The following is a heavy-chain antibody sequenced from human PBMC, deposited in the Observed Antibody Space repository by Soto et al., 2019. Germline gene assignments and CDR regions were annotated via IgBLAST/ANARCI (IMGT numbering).Heavy chain of an antibody. D-gene: IGHD3-10*01. CDR1: GFTFSSYG. CDR3: ARGPYYYGSVDLDY. J-gene: IGHJ4*02. CDR2: ISYDGSNK. Sequence: GGSLRLSCAASGFTFSSYGMHWVRQAPGKGLEWVAVISYDGSNKYYADSVKGRFTISRDNSKNTLYLQMNSLRAEDTVVYYCARGPYYYGSVDLDYWGQGTLVTVSS. V-gene: IGHV3-30*03.